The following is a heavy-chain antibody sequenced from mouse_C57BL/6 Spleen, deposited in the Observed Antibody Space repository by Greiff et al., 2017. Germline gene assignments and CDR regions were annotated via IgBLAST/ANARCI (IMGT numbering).Heavy chain of an antibody. J-gene: IGHJ3*01. CDR2: IDPSDSET. CDR1: GYTFTSYW. CDR3: ARSGYYDYDWFAY. V-gene: IGHV1-52*01. Sequence: QVQLQQPGAELVRPGSSVKLSCKASGYTFTSYWMHWVKQRPIQGLEWIGNIDPSDSETHYNQKFKDKATLTVDNSSSTAYMQLSSLTSEDSAVYYCARSGYYDYDWFAYWGQGTLVTVSA. D-gene: IGHD2-4*01.